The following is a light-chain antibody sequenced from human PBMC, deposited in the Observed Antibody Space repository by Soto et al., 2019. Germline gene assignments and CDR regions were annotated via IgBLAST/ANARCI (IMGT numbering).Light chain of an antibody. V-gene: IGLV3-21*02. J-gene: IGLJ2*01. CDR3: QVWISDHLV. CDR2: DDR. CDR1: NIGSRS. Sequence: SYELTQPPSVSVAPGQTARITCGGDNIGSRSVHWYQQKPGQAPVLVVYDDRDRPSGIPDRVSGSNSGNTATLTISRVEAGDEADFYCQVWISDHLVFGGGTKLTVL.